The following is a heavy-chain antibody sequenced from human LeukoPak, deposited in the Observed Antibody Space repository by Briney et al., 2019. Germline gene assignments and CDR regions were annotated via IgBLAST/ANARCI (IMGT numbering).Heavy chain of an antibody. CDR3: AKGAIAAAGVYSY. CDR2: ISGSGGST. Sequence: GGSLRLSWAASGFTFTSYAMSWVRQAPGKGRGWVSAISGSGGSTYYADSVKGRFTISRDNSKNTLYLQMNSLRAEDTAVYYCAKGAIAAAGVYSYWGQGTLVTVSS. CDR1: GFTFTSYA. V-gene: IGHV3-23*01. D-gene: IGHD6-13*01. J-gene: IGHJ4*02.